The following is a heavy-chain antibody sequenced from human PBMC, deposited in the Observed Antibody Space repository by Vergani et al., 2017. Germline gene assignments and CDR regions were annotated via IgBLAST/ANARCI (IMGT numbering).Heavy chain of an antibody. D-gene: IGHD3-16*02. CDR3: AKDYYVWGSYRHDY. CDR1: GFTFSSYA. J-gene: IGHJ4*02. V-gene: IGHV3-23*01. CDR2: ISGSGGST. Sequence: EVQLLESGGGLVQPGGSLRLSCAASGFTFSSYAMSWVRQAPGKGLEWVSAISGSGGSTYYADSVKGRFTISRDNSKNTLYLQTNSLRAEDTAVYYCAKDYYVWGSYRHDYWGQGTLVTVSS.